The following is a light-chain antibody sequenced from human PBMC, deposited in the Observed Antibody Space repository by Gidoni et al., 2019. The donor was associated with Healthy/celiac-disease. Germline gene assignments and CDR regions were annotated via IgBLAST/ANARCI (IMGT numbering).Light chain of an antibody. J-gene: IGLJ3*02. CDR3: AAWDDSLNGPV. CDR2: STK. CDR1: SANIGSNT. Sequence: QSVLTQPPSASGTPGQRVTISCSGSSANIGSNTVNWYQQLPGTAPKLLIYSTKQRPSGVPDRFSGSKSGPSASLAISGLQSEDEADYYCAAWDDSLNGPVFGGGTKLTVL. V-gene: IGLV1-44*01.